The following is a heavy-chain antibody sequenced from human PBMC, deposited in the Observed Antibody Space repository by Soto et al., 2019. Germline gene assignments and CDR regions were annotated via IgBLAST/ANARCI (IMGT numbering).Heavy chain of an antibody. J-gene: IGHJ6*02. CDR3: ATGGHNDGYNFYHGMDV. V-gene: IGHV1-69*01. CDR1: GGIFTNNA. CDR2: VIPLFDTA. Sequence: QVQVVQSGAEVKKPGSSVKVSCKVSGGIFTNNAISWVRQAPGQGLEWLGGVIPLFDTAYYAQIFRGRLRISADGPTTTAYMELSGLTSADTAVYFCATGGHNDGYNFYHGMDVWGQGTTVTVS. D-gene: IGHD3-16*01.